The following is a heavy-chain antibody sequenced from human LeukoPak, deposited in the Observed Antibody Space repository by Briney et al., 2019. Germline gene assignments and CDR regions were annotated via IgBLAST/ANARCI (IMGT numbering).Heavy chain of an antibody. CDR2: ISSSGTTM. V-gene: IGHV3-48*03. D-gene: IGHD2-2*01. CDR1: RFTFSSYE. J-gene: IGHJ4*02. CDR3: ARAGEYCSSTSYYVAHY. Sequence: GGSLRLSCATSRFTFSSYEMNWVRQAPGKGLEWVSYISSSGTTMYYADSVKGRFTISRDNARKSLYLQMNSLRAEDTAIYYCARAGEYCSSTSYYVAHYWGRGTLVTVSS.